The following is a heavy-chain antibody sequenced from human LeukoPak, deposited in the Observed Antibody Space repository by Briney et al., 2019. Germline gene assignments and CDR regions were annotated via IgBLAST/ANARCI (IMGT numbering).Heavy chain of an antibody. D-gene: IGHD3-16*01. CDR2: IYYSGST. J-gene: IGHJ5*02. CDR3: AKVDPYDYGLNWFDP. V-gene: IGHV4-31*03. CDR1: GGSISSGGYY. Sequence: SSETLSLTCTVPGGSISSGGYYWSWIRQHPGKGLESIGYIYYSGSTYYNPSLKRRVTISVDTSKNQFSLKLSSVTAEDTAVYYCAKVDPYDYGLNWFDPWGQGTLVTVSS.